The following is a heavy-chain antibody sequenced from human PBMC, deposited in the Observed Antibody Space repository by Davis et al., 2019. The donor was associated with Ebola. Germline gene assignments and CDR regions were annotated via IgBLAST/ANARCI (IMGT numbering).Heavy chain of an antibody. J-gene: IGHJ5*02. Sequence: SAKVSRKASGATFTTSGITWVRQPPGHGLAWLRGIIPIFGTANYAQKIQGRVTITAVESTSTAYMELSSLRSEDTAVYYCARRGYSGYDYWFDPWGQGTLVTVSS. CDR3: ARRGYSGYDYWFDP. V-gene: IGHV1-69*13. CDR1: GATFTTSG. CDR2: IIPIFGTA. D-gene: IGHD5-12*01.